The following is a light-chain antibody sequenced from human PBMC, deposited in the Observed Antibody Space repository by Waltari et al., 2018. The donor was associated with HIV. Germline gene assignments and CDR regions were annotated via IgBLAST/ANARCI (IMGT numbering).Light chain of an antibody. CDR1: GYNY. Sequence: GYNYVSWYQQYPGKAPKLMIYDVSNRPSGVSNRFSASKSGNMASLTISGLQAEDEADYYCSSYTSSSTVVFGGGTKLTVL. V-gene: IGLV2-14*04. J-gene: IGLJ2*01. CDR2: DVS. CDR3: SSYTSSSTVV.